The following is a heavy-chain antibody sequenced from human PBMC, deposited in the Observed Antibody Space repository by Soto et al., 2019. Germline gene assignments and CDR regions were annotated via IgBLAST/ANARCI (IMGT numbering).Heavy chain of an antibody. J-gene: IGHJ4*02. Sequence: GGSLRLSCAASGFTFSSYGMHWVRQAPGKGLEWVAVISYDGSNKYYADSVKGRFTISRDNSKNTLYLQMNSLRAEDTAVYYCAKSITMVRGRPGRDYFDYWGQGTLVTVSS. CDR2: ISYDGSNK. V-gene: IGHV3-30*18. D-gene: IGHD3-10*01. CDR1: GFTFSSYG. CDR3: AKSITMVRGRPGRDYFDY.